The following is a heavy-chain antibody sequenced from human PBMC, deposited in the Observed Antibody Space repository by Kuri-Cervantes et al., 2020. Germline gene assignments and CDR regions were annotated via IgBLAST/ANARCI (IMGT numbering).Heavy chain of an antibody. Sequence: ASVKVSCKASGYTFNDYGINWVRQAPEQGLEWMGWINPNSGGTNYAQKFQGRVTMTRDTSISTAYMELSRLRSDDTAVYYCARSERRGRYYYYYLDVWGKGTTVTVSS. CDR2: INPNSGGT. CDR1: GYTFNDYG. J-gene: IGHJ6*03. D-gene: IGHD1-14*01. V-gene: IGHV1-2*02. CDR3: ARSERRGRYYYYYLDV.